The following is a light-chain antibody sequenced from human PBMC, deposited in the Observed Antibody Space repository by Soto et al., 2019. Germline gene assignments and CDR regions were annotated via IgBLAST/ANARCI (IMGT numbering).Light chain of an antibody. CDR1: QTIRSS. CDR3: QQYNNWPRT. J-gene: IGKJ1*01. CDR2: GAS. V-gene: IGKV3-15*01. Sequence: EVVMTQSPATMSVSQGDRPTLSCRASQTIRSSLAWYQQKPGQAPRLLIHGASTRATGTPARFSGSGSGTEFTLTISSLQSEDFAVYYCQQYNNWPRTFGQGTKVDI.